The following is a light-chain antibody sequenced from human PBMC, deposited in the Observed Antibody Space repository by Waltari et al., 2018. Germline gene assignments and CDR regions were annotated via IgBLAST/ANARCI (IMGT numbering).Light chain of an antibody. Sequence: DIQLIQSPSTLSASVGDRVTIRCRASQDSRNWLAWYQQKPGEAPKLLIYDASTLKTGVPSRISGSGSGTDFTLTINGLQPDDFAVYFCQQYNDWPQTFGQGTKVEIK. CDR3: QQYNDWPQT. V-gene: IGKV1-5*01. J-gene: IGKJ1*01. CDR1: QDSRNW. CDR2: DAS.